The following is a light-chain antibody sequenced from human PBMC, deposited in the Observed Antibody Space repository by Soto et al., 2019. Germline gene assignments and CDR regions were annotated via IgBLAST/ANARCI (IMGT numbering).Light chain of an antibody. CDR2: ATS. CDR1: QSVNTN. V-gene: IGKV3D-15*01. Sequence: EIVLTQSPGTLSVSPLGRATPSFMASQSVNTNFAWYQQKPGQAPRLLMSATSTRATGIPARFSGSGSGTEFTLTVSSLQSEDFALYFCHQYDYWPFTFGGGTKVDIK. J-gene: IGKJ4*01. CDR3: HQYDYWPFT.